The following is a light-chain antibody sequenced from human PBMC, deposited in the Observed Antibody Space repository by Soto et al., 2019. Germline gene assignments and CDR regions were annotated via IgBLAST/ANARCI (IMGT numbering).Light chain of an antibody. V-gene: IGKV1-39*01. J-gene: IGKJ1*01. CDR1: QTSATY. Sequence: DIQMTQSPSSLSASVGDRVTITCRASQTSATYINWYQQKSGSAPRLLIYEASSLQSGVPSRFSGSGSGTHFVLTISNFQPEDSATYFCQQTYTNPQTFGQ. CDR3: QQTYTNPQT. CDR2: EAS.